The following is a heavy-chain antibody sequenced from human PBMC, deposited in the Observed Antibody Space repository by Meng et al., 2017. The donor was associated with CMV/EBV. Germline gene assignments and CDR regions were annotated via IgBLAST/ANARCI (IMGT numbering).Heavy chain of an antibody. CDR2: IRSKAYGGTT. CDR3: TRDLEVGATEDY. J-gene: IGHJ4*02. Sequence: GGSLRLSCTASGFTFGDYAMSWVRQAPGKGLEWVGFIRSKAYGGTTEYAASVKGRFTISRDDSKSIAYLQMNSLKTEDTAVYYCTRDLEVGATEDYWGQGTLVTVSS. D-gene: IGHD1-26*01. V-gene: IGHV3-49*04. CDR1: GFTFGDYA.